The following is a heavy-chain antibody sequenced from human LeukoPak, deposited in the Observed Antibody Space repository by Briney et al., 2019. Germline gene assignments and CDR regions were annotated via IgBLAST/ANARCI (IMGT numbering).Heavy chain of an antibody. CDR1: GYSISSGYY. Sequence: SETLSLTCTVSGYSISSGYYWGWIRQPPGKGLEWIGSIYHSGSTYYNPSLKSRVTISVDTSKNQFSLKLSSVTAADTAVYYCARESSFYYDSSGYYWFDPWGQGTLVTVSS. D-gene: IGHD3-22*01. CDR3: ARESSFYYDSSGYYWFDP. CDR2: IYHSGST. J-gene: IGHJ5*02. V-gene: IGHV4-38-2*02.